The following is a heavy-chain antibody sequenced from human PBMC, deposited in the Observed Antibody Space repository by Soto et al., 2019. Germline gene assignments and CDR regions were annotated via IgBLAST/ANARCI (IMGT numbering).Heavy chain of an antibody. CDR2: ISYDGSNK. V-gene: IGHV3-30*18. CDR3: AKDPWSEYSSSSEVSGWFDP. Sequence: PEGSLRLSCAASGFTFSSYGMHWVRQAPGKGLEWVAVISYDGSNKYYADSVKGRFTISRDNSKNTLYLQMNSLRAEDTAVYYCAKDPWSEYSSSSEVSGWFDPWGQGT. D-gene: IGHD6-6*01. J-gene: IGHJ5*02. CDR1: GFTFSSYG.